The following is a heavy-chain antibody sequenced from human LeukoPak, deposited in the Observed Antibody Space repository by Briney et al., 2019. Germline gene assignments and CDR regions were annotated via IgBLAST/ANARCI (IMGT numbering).Heavy chain of an antibody. J-gene: IGHJ3*02. V-gene: IGHV1-2*02. CDR2: INPNSGGT. D-gene: IGHD1-26*01. Sequence: ASVKVSCKASGYTFIGYYMHWVRQAPGQGLEWMGWINPNSGGTNYAQKFQGRVTMTRDTSISTAYMELSRLRSDDTAVCYCARDGNSGSYQAAFDIWGQGTMVTVSS. CDR1: GYTFIGYY. CDR3: ARDGNSGSYQAAFDI.